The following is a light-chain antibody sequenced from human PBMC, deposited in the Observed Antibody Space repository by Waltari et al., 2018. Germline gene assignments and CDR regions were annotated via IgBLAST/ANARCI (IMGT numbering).Light chain of an antibody. J-gene: IGLJ2*01. CDR1: GRDTGGSNL. V-gene: IGLV2-23*02. Sequence: QSALTQPASVSGSPGPSLTISCTGSGRDTGGSNLVSWYQQHPGKAPKLMIYEVTKRPSGVSIRFSGSKSGNTAALTISGLQAEDEGDYFCCSHAGSETYVVFGGGTKLTVL. CDR3: CSHAGSETYVV. CDR2: EVT.